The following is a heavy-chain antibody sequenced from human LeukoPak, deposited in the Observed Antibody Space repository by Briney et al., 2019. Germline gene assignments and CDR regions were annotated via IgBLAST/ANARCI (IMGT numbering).Heavy chain of an antibody. J-gene: IGHJ4*02. CDR1: GYTFTTYG. CDR2: INAYNDNR. D-gene: IGHD1-26*01. CDR3: ARGHLGATLFSSIDY. Sequence: ASVKVSCKASGYTFTTYGISWVRQAPGQGPEWMGWINAYNDNRNYAQNLQGRVTMTTDTSTTTAYMELRSLRSDDTAGYYCARGHLGATLFSSIDYWGQGTLVTVSS. V-gene: IGHV1-18*01.